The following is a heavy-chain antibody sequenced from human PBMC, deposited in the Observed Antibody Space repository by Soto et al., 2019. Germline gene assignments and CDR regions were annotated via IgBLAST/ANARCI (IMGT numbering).Heavy chain of an antibody. CDR1: GYTFNSYD. Sequence: QVQLVQSGAEVKKPGASVKVSCKASGYTFNSYDINWVRQATGQGLEWMGWMNPNSGNTGYAQKFQGRVTMTRNTSISTAYMELSSLRSEDTAVYYCARGYNWNYDYYYGMDVWGQGTTVTVSS. V-gene: IGHV1-8*01. CDR3: ARGYNWNYDYYYGMDV. D-gene: IGHD1-20*01. J-gene: IGHJ6*02. CDR2: MNPNSGNT.